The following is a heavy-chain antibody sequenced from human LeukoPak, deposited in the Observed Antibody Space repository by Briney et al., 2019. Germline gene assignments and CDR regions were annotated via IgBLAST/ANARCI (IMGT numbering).Heavy chain of an antibody. V-gene: IGHV3-72*01. Sequence: GGSLRLSCAASGFTFSDHYMDWVRQAPGKGLEWVGRNRNKARSYTTEYAASVKGRFTISRDDSKNSLYLQMNSLKTEDTAMYYCVRTSSRYYSDHWGQGTLVTVSS. D-gene: IGHD3-16*01. CDR2: NRNKARSYTT. J-gene: IGHJ4*02. CDR1: GFTFSDHY. CDR3: VRTSSRYYSDH.